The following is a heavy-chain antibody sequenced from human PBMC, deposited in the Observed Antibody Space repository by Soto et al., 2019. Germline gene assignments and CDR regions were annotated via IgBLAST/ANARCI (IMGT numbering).Heavy chain of an antibody. D-gene: IGHD1-7*01. V-gene: IGHV4-4*02. Sequence: QVQLQESGPGLVKPSGTLSLTCAVSGGSFTSNNWWTWVRQPPGQGLEWIGEIYRTGSTNYNPSLKSRVTISVDKSENLFSLKVTSLTAADTAVYYCASRDPGTSVDYWGQGTLVTVSS. J-gene: IGHJ4*02. CDR2: IYRTGST. CDR1: GGSFTSNNW. CDR3: ASRDPGTSVDY.